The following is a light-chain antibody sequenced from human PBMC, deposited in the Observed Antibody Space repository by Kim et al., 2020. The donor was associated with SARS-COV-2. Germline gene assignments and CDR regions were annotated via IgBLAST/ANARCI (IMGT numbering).Light chain of an antibody. CDR1: SSDGGGYNY. CDR2: DVS. CDR3: CSYAGSYTWV. V-gene: IGLV2-11*01. Sequence: GQSGTISCTGTSSDGGGYNYVSWYQQHPGKAPKLMIYDVSKRPSGVPDRFSGSKSGNTASLTISGLQAEDEADYYCCSYAGSYTWVFGGGTQLTVL. J-gene: IGLJ3*02.